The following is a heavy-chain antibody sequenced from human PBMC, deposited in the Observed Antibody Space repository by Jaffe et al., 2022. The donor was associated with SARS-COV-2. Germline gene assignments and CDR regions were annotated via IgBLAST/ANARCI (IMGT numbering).Heavy chain of an antibody. D-gene: IGHD6-13*01. CDR1: GFTFSSYW. CDR3: ARDRKYSSSWDYYFDY. V-gene: IGHV3-7*01. Sequence: EVQLVESGGGLVQPGGSLRLSCAASGFTFSSYWMSWVRQAPGKGLEWVANIKQDGSEKYYVDSVKGRFTISRDNAKNSLYLQMNSLRAEDTAVYYCARDRKYSSSWDYYFDYWGQGTLVTVSS. CDR2: IKQDGSEK. J-gene: IGHJ4*02.